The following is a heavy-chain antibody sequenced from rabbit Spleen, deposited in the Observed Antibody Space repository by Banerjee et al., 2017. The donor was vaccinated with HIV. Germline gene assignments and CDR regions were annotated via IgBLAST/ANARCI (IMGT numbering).Heavy chain of an antibody. CDR2: IYAGGSGST. CDR3: ASYYAGYADAFNL. CDR1: GFSFTSSYW. Sequence: QEQLEESGGDLVKPEGSLTLTCTASGFSFTSSYWICWVRQAPGKGLEWIACIYAGGSGSTYYASWAKGRFTISKTSSTTVTLQMTSLTAADTATYFCASYYAGYADAFNLWGPGTLVTVS. V-gene: IGHV1S45*01. J-gene: IGHJ4*01. D-gene: IGHD6-1*01.